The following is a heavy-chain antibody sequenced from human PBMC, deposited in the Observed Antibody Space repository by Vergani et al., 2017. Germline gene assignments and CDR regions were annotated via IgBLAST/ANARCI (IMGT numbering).Heavy chain of an antibody. CDR2: FYTGGGT. D-gene: IGHD1-14*01. J-gene: IGHJ6*02. Sequence: QVQLQESGPGLVRPSQTLSLTCTVSGGSISSGSYYWSWFRQPAGKGLEWIGRFYTGGGTSYNPSLKSRVTISVDTSKNQSSLQLSSVTAADTAVYYCARDPLESTTWPFLLLDMDVWGQGTTVTVSS. CDR1: GGSISSGSYY. V-gene: IGHV4-61*02. CDR3: ARDPLESTTWPFLLLDMDV.